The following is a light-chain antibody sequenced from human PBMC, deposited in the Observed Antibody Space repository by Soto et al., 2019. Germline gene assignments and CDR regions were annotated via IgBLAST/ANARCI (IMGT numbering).Light chain of an antibody. CDR3: QQYDNWPPAS. CDR2: GAS. Sequence: EIVMTQSPATLSVSPGERATLSCRASQSVNSNLAWYQQKPGQAPRLLIYGASTRATGIPARFSGSGSGTEFTLTISSLQSEDFAVYYCQQYDNWPPASFGGGTKVEIK. J-gene: IGKJ4*01. V-gene: IGKV3-15*01. CDR1: QSVNSN.